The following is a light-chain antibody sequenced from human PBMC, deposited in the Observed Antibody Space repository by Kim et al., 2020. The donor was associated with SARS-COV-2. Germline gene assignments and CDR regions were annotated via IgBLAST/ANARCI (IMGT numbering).Light chain of an antibody. V-gene: IGLV10-54*01. Sequence: QAGLTQPSSVSKGLRQTATFTCAGNSNNVGNQGAAWLQQHQGHPPKLLSYRDNNRPSGVSDRFSASRSGSIASLTITGLQPEDEADYFCSAWDSSLSAWVFGGGTQLTVL. CDR2: RDN. CDR3: SAWDSSLSAWV. CDR1: SNNVGNQG. J-gene: IGLJ3*02.